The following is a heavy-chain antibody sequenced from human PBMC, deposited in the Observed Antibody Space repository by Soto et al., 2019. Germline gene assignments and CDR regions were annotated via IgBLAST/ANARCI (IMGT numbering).Heavy chain of an antibody. J-gene: IGHJ6*02. CDR3: AKVGGGNSSESYYYGMDV. CDR2: ISWNSGSI. Sequence: EVQLVESGGGLVQPGRSLRLSCAASGFTFDDYAMHWVRQAPGKGLEWVSGISWNSGSIGYADSVKGRFTISRDNAKNSLYLQMNSLRAEDTALYYCAKVGGGNSSESYYYGMDVWGQGTTVTVSS. V-gene: IGHV3-9*01. CDR1: GFTFDDYA. D-gene: IGHD2-21*02.